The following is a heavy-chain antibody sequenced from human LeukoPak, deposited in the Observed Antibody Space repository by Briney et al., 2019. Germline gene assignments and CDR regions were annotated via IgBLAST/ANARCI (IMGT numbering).Heavy chain of an antibody. CDR1: GYSFTTYW. V-gene: IGHV3-48*04. D-gene: IGHD6-19*01. Sequence: PGESLKISCKGSGYSFTTYWIGWVRQMPGKGLEWVSQISSSGGTKYYADSVKGRFTISRDNAKNSVYLQMNTLRAEDTAVYYCARGDTVMVTAVAGTGVDLDYWGQGTLVTVSS. CDR3: ARGDTVMVTAVAGTGVDLDY. J-gene: IGHJ4*02. CDR2: ISSSGGTK.